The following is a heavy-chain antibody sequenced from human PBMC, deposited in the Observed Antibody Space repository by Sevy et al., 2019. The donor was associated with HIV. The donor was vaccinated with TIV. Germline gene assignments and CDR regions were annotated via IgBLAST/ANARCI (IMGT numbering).Heavy chain of an antibody. CDR3: AKNRPPGGSLFSRHGMDV. V-gene: IGHV3-30*18. CDR1: GFTFGTYD. D-gene: IGHD3-16*01. Sequence: GGSLRLSCAASGFTFGTYDMHWVRQAPGKGLEWVAIISSDGSYRYYADSVRGRFSMSRDNSKNTMYLQISGLLTEDTAVYYCAKNRPPGGSLFSRHGMDVWGRGTTVTVSS. CDR2: ISSDGSYR. J-gene: IGHJ6*02.